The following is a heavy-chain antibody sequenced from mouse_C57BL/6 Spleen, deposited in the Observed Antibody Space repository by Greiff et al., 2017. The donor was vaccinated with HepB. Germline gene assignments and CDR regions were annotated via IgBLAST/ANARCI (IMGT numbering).Heavy chain of an antibody. CDR3: AIYYGTPWFAY. D-gene: IGHD1-1*01. CDR2: IYPRSGNT. Sequence: VQLQQSGAELARPGASVKLSCKASGYTFTSYGISWVKQRTGQGLEWIGEIYPRSGNTYYNEKIKGKATLTADKSSSTAYMELRSLTSEDSAVYFCAIYYGTPWFAYWGQGTLVTVSA. V-gene: IGHV1-81*01. CDR1: GYTFTSYG. J-gene: IGHJ3*01.